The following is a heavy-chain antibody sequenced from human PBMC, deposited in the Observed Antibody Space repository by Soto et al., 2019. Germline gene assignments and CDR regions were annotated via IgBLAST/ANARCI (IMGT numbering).Heavy chain of an antibody. Sequence: PGGSLRLSCAASGFTFSSYGMHWVRQAPGKGLEWVAVISYDGSNKYYADSVKGRFTISRDNFKNTLYLQMNSLRAEDTAVYYCARDPGFGVVILYGMDVWGQGTTVTVSS. CDR1: GFTFSSYG. J-gene: IGHJ6*02. CDR3: ARDPGFGVVILYGMDV. V-gene: IGHV3-30*03. CDR2: ISYDGSNK. D-gene: IGHD3-3*01.